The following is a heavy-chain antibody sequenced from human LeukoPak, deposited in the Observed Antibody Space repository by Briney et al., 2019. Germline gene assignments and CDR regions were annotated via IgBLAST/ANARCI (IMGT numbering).Heavy chain of an antibody. Sequence: PGGSLRLSCTASGFTFGDYAMSWFRQAPGKGLEWVGFIRSKAYGGTTEYAASVKGRFTISRDDSKSIAYLQMNSLKTEDTAVYYCTRESSINTALGYSSGWFGYWGQGTLVTVSS. V-gene: IGHV3-49*03. CDR1: GFTFGDYA. CDR3: TRESSINTALGYSSGWFGY. D-gene: IGHD6-19*01. J-gene: IGHJ5*01. CDR2: IRSKAYGGTT.